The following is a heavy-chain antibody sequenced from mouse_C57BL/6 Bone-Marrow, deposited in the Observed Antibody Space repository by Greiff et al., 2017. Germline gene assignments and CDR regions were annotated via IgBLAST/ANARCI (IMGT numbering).Heavy chain of an antibody. CDR3: ARKGYYYGSSDYFDY. CDR1: GYTFTSYW. V-gene: IGHV1-52*01. CDR2: IDPSDSAT. D-gene: IGHD1-1*01. Sequence: VQLQQPGAELVRPGSSVKLSCKASGYTFTSYWMHWVKQRPIQGLEWIGNIDPSDSATHYNQKFKDKATLTVDKSSSTAYMQLSSLTSEDSAVYYCARKGYYYGSSDYFDYWGQGTTLTVSS. J-gene: IGHJ2*01.